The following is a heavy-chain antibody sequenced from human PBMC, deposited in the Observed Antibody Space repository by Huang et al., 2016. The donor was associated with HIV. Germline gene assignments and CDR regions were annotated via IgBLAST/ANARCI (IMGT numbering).Heavy chain of an antibody. Sequence: QVQLQESGPGLVKPSQTLSLTCTVTGGSVSRDGYFWSGIRQSPGQGLEWIGYISHRGRAYYTPSLRSRPSISVDTSKNQFSLSLGSVTAADTAVYYCARDATINPLFGLDYWGQGILVIVSS. J-gene: IGHJ4*02. CDR3: ARDATINPLFGLDY. D-gene: IGHD3-3*01. V-gene: IGHV4-30-4*08. CDR2: ISHRGRA. CDR1: GGSVSRDGYF.